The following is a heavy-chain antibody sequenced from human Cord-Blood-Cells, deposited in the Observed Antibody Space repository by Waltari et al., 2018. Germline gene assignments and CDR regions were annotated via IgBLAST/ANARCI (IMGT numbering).Heavy chain of an antibody. Sequence: QVQLQHWGAGLLKPSETLSLTCAVYGGSFSGYYWSWIRQPPGKGLEWIGEINHSGSTNYNPSLKSRVTISVDTSKNQFSLKLSSVTAADTAVYYCARGAGWGAFDIWGQGTMVTVSS. CDR3: ARGAGWGAFDI. CDR2: INHSGST. V-gene: IGHV4-34*01. J-gene: IGHJ3*02. D-gene: IGHD6-19*01. CDR1: GGSFSGYY.